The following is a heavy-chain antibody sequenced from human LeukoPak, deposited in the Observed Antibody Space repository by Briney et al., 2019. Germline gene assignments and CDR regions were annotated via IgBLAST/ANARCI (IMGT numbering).Heavy chain of an antibody. Sequence: SETLSLTCAVSGYSISSGYYWGWIRQPPGKGLEWIGSIYHSGSTYYNPSLKRRVTISVDTSKNQFSLKLSSVTAADTAVYYCARYLPAAILFDYWGQGTLVTVSS. CDR2: IYHSGST. D-gene: IGHD2-2*01. J-gene: IGHJ4*02. V-gene: IGHV4-38-2*01. CDR1: GYSISSGYY. CDR3: ARYLPAAILFDY.